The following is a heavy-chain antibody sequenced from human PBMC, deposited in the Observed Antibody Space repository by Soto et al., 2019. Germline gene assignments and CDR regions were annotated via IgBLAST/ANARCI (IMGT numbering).Heavy chain of an antibody. D-gene: IGHD3-22*01. Sequence: QVQLVQSGTEVKKPGSSVTVSCKASGGPYSKYSISWVRQAPGQGLEWMGRIIPIFDITNYAQKFLGRVTITADKSTSTVYMDLSSLRSEDTAVYYCARSLLGDYYDSDGLDNWGQGTLVTVSS. CDR2: IIPIFDIT. J-gene: IGHJ4*02. CDR1: GGPYSKYS. V-gene: IGHV1-69*02. CDR3: ARSLLGDYYDSDGLDN.